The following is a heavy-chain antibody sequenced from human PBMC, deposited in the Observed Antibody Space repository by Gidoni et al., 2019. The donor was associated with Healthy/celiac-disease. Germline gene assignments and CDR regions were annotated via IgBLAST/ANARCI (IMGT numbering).Heavy chain of an antibody. Sequence: EVQLVESGGGLVKPGGSLRLSCAASGFTFSSYSMNWVRQAPGKGLEWVSSISSSSSYIYYADSVKGRFTISRDNAKNSLYLQMNSLRAEDTAVYYCARGIAARPSDYWGQGTLVTVSS. V-gene: IGHV3-21*01. CDR3: ARGIAARPSDY. J-gene: IGHJ4*02. CDR2: ISSSSSYI. CDR1: GFTFSSYS. D-gene: IGHD6-6*01.